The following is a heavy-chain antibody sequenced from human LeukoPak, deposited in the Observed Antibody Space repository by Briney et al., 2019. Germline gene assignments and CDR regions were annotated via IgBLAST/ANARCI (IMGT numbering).Heavy chain of an antibody. Sequence: GGSLRLSCAASGFTVSSNYMSWVRQAPGKGLEWVSVIYSGGNTYYADSVKGRFTISRDNSKNTLYLQMNSLRVEDTAVYYCASSHVLRYFDWLLPFDYWGQGTLVTVSS. CDR2: IYSGGNT. J-gene: IGHJ4*02. V-gene: IGHV3-53*01. CDR3: ASSHVLRYFDWLLPFDY. CDR1: GFTVSSNY. D-gene: IGHD3-9*01.